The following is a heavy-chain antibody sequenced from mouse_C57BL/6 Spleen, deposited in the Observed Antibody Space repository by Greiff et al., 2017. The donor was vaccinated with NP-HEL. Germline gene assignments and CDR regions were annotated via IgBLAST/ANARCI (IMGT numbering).Heavy chain of an antibody. CDR3: ARDPLLLLFDY. Sequence: EVQLQESGPGLVKPSQSLSLTCSVTGYSITSGYYWNWIRQFPGNKLEWMGYISYDGSNNYNPSLKNRISITRDTSKNQFFLKLNSVTTEDTATYYCARDPLLLLFDYWGQGTTLTVSS. CDR2: ISYDGSN. V-gene: IGHV3-6*01. J-gene: IGHJ2*01. D-gene: IGHD1-1*01. CDR1: GYSITSGYY.